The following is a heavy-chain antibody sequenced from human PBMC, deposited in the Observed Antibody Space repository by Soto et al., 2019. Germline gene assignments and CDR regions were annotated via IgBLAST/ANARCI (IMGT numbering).Heavy chain of an antibody. CDR2: ISSSSAYK. CDR1: GFMFSSYN. V-gene: IGHV3-21*01. D-gene: IGHD2-8*02. Sequence: GGSLRLSCEGSGFMFSSYNMNWVRQAPGRGLEWVSLISSSSAYKYYEDAVKGRFTISRDNDKNSVYLQMNSLRAEDAGLYYCARSAGYCTDTSCEKGWFDSWGQGTWVTVSS. J-gene: IGHJ5*01. CDR3: ARSAGYCTDTSCEKGWFDS.